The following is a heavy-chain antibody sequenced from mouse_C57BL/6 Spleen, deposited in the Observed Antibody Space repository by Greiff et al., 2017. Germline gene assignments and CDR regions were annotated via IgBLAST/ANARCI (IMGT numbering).Heavy chain of an antibody. CDR3: ARETLHYYGSSHWYFDV. V-gene: IGHV5-4*01. CDR2: ISDGGSYT. CDR1: GFTFSSYA. D-gene: IGHD1-1*01. J-gene: IGHJ1*03. Sequence: DVMLVESGGGLVKPGGSLKLSCAASGFTFSSYAMSWVRQTPEKRLEWVATISDGGSYTYYPDNVKGRFTISRDNAKNNLYLQMSHLKSEDTAMYYCARETLHYYGSSHWYFDVWGTGTTVTVSS.